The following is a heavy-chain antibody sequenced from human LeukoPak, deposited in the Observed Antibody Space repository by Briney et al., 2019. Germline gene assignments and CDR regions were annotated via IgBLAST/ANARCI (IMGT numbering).Heavy chain of an antibody. CDR1: GYSISSGYY. CDR3: AREYGSGSYHTH. Sequence: SETLSLTCTVSGYSISSGYYWGWIRQPPGKGLEWIGSIYHSGSTYYNPSLKSRVTISVDTSKNQFSLKLSSVTAADTAVYYCAREYGSGSYHTHWGQGTLVTVSS. V-gene: IGHV4-38-2*02. CDR2: IYHSGST. J-gene: IGHJ4*02. D-gene: IGHD3-10*01.